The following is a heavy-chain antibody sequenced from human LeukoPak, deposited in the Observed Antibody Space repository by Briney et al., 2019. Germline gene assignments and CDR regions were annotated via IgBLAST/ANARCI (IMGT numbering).Heavy chain of an antibody. CDR2: IYHSGST. V-gene: IGHV4-38-2*02. CDR1: GYSISSGYY. Sequence: SETLSLTCTVSGYSISSGYYWGWIRQPPGKGLEWIGSIYHSGSTYYNPSLKSRVTISVDTSKNQFSLKLSSVTAADTAVYYCARVYCSGGSCYLRFDYWGQGTLVTVSS. CDR3: ARVYCSGGSCYLRFDY. J-gene: IGHJ4*02. D-gene: IGHD2-15*01.